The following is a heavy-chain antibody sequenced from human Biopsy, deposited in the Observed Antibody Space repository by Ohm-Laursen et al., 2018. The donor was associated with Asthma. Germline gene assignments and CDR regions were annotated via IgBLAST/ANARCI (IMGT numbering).Heavy chain of an antibody. J-gene: IGHJ4*02. Sequence: SLRLSCSASGFAVSRDYMFGVRQAPGKGLEWVSVIYSGGTSHTADSVRGRFTISRDYSKNTLYIQLHSLRAEDTAVYYCARGDSSNWSHYYFDYWGQGTLVTVSS. CDR1: GFAVSRDY. V-gene: IGHV3-53*01. CDR3: ARGDSSNWSHYYFDY. D-gene: IGHD3-22*01. CDR2: IYSGGTS.